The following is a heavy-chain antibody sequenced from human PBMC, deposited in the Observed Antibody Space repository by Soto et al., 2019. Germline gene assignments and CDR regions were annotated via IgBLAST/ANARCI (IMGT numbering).Heavy chain of an antibody. Sequence: QVQLVQSGAEVKKPGSSVKVSCKDSGGTFSTYSMFWVRQAPGQGLEWMGRIIPMLGIRKYAQRFQDRVTITADKTTATAHMELSSLRSEDTALYYCTIGSWSGEVFDIWGQGTMVTVSS. CDR3: TIGSWSGEVFDI. V-gene: IGHV1-69*02. CDR1: GGTFSTYS. J-gene: IGHJ3*02. CDR2: IIPMLGIR. D-gene: IGHD2-21*01.